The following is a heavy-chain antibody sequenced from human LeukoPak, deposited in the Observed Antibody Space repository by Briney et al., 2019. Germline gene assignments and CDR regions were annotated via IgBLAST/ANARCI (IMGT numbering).Heavy chain of an antibody. CDR1: GYTFTAYY. CDR3: ARDFDDWFDP. J-gene: IGHJ5*02. V-gene: IGHV1-2*02. CDR2: IDPNSGDT. Sequence: ASVKVSCKASGYTFTAYYIHWVRQAPGQGLEWMGWIDPNSGDTKYVEKFQGRVTMTRDTSTSTVYMELSSLRSEDTAVYYCARDFDDWFDPWGQGALVTVSS.